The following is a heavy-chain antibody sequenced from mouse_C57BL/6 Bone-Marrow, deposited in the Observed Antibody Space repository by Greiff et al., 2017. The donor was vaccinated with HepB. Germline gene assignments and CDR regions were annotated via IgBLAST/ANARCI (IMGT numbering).Heavy chain of an antibody. V-gene: IGHV1-53*01. J-gene: IGHJ3*01. CDR1: GYTFTSYW. Sequence: QVHVKQPGTELVKPGASVKLSCKASGYTFTSYWMHWVKQRPGQGLEWIGNINPSNGGTNYNEKFKSKATLTVDKSSSTAYMQLSSLTSEDSAVYYCARGPITTVVPYWGQGTLVTVSA. CDR2: INPSNGGT. D-gene: IGHD1-1*01. CDR3: ARGPITTVVPY.